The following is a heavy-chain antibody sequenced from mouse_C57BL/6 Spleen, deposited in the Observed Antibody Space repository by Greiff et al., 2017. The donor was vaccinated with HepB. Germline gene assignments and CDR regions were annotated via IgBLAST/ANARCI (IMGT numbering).Heavy chain of an antibody. J-gene: IGHJ2*01. Sequence: QVQLQQPGAELVRPGSSVKLSCKASGYTFTSYWMDWVKQRPGQGLEWIGNIYPSDSETHYNQKFKDKATLTVDKSSSTAYMQLSSLTSEDSAVYYCARFGLRRDYWGQGTTLTVSS. D-gene: IGHD1-1*01. V-gene: IGHV1-61*01. CDR1: GYTFTSYW. CDR2: IYPSDSET. CDR3: ARFGLRRDY.